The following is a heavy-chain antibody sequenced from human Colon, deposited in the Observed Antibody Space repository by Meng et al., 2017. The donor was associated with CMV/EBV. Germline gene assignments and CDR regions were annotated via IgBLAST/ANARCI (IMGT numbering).Heavy chain of an antibody. CDR3: AKTPSTVAFDI. CDR2: IRYDGSNK. Sequence: GESLKISCSASGFNFRDFALTWVRQAPGKGLEWVAFIRYDGSNKYYADSVKGRFTISRDNSKNTLYLQMNSLRAEDTAVYYCAKTPSTVAFDIWGQGTMVTVSS. V-gene: IGHV3-30*02. CDR1: GFNFRDFA. J-gene: IGHJ3*02.